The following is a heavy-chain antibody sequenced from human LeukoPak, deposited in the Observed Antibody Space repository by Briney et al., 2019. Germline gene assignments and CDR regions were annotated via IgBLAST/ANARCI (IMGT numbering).Heavy chain of an antibody. D-gene: IGHD6-13*01. V-gene: IGHV4-59*02. CDR1: GASVTGTY. Sequence: SETLSLTCSVSGASVTGTYWSWVRQTPGKGLEWIAYTYYGGTTEYNPSLKSRATISVDTSKNQFSLKLSSVTAADTAVYYCARDVAAAGYWGQGTLVTVSS. J-gene: IGHJ4*02. CDR2: TYYGGTT. CDR3: ARDVAAAGY.